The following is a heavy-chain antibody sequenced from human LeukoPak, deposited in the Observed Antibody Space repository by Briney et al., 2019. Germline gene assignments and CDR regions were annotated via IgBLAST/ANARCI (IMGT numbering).Heavy chain of an antibody. CDR1: GFAFSSYS. D-gene: IGHD3-22*01. J-gene: IGHJ4*02. CDR2: ISDSGGRT. Sequence: GGSLRLSCAASGFAFSSYSMNWVRQAPGKGLEWVAGISDSGGRTNYADSVKGRFTISRDNPKNTLYLQMNSLRAEDTAVYFCAKRGVVIRVILVGFHKEAYYFDSWGQGALVTVSS. V-gene: IGHV3-23*01. CDR3: AKRGVVIRVILVGFHKEAYYFDS.